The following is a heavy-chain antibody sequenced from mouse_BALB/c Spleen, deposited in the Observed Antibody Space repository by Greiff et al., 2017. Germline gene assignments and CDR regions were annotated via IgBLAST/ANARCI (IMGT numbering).Heavy chain of an antibody. CDR2: INPSNGRT. J-gene: IGHJ2*01. D-gene: IGHD1-1*01. CDR3: ARLGGSDY. Sequence: QVQLQQPGAELVKPGASVKLSCKASGYTFTSYWMHWVKQRPGQGLEWIGEINPSNGRTNYNEKFKSKATLTVDKSSSTAYMQLSSLTSEDSAVYYCARLGGSDYWGQGTTLTVSS. V-gene: IGHV1S81*02. CDR1: GYTFTSYW.